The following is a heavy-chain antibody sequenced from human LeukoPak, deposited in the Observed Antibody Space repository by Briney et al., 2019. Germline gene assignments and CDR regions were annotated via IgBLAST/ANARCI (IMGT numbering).Heavy chain of an antibody. J-gene: IGHJ4*02. CDR1: GGSFSGYH. CDR2: INHSGST. CDR3: ARRDDSSGYHKIFDY. D-gene: IGHD3-22*01. V-gene: IGHV4-34*01. Sequence: SETLSLTCAVYGGSFSGYHWSWIRQPPGKGLEWIGEINHSGSTNYNPSLKSRVTISVDTSKNQFSLKLSSVTAADTAVYYCARRDDSSGYHKIFDYWGPGTLVTVSS.